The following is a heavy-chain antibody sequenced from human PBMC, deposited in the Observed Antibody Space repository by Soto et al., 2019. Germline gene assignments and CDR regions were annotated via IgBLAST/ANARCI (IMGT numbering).Heavy chain of an antibody. Sequence: SETLSLTCGVSGGTVASSHWWSWVRQSPGGGLEWIGNVYHTGDTNFNPSLQSRVTISVDKSTNQFSLRLNTLTAADTAVYFCAREIVTAGGNNYFDPWGPGTLVTVSS. D-gene: IGHD2-21*02. J-gene: IGHJ5*02. CDR2: VYHTGDT. CDR3: AREIVTAGGNNYFDP. CDR1: GGTVASSHW. V-gene: IGHV4-4*02.